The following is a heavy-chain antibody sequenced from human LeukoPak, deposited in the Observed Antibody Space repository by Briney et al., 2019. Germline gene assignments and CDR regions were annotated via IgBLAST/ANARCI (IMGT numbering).Heavy chain of an antibody. V-gene: IGHV4-39*01. CDR2: IYHSGGT. J-gene: IGHJ4*02. Sequence: PSETLSLTXTVSGGDLSSGTYYWGWIRQSPGKGLEWIGSIYHSGGTYYNPPLKSRVTISIDKSKNQFSLKLRFMTAADTALYYCARHSPAAGTFFASWGQGTLVTVPS. CDR1: GGDLSSGTYY. D-gene: IGHD6-13*01. CDR3: ARHSPAAGTFFAS.